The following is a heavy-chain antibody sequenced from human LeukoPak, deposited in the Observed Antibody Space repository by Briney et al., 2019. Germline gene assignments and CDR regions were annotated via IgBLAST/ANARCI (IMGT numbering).Heavy chain of an antibody. CDR3: VREGTQWSGELMCAFDI. D-gene: IGHD1-7*01. Sequence: PGGSLRLSCAASGFTFSDYYMSWIRQAPGKGLEWVSYISTTSSYTDYADSVRGRFTISRDNAKNILYLQMKFLRDEDTALFYCVREGTQWSGELMCAFDIWGQGTMVTVSS. J-gene: IGHJ3*02. V-gene: IGHV3-11*05. CDR2: ISTTSSYT. CDR1: GFTFSDYY.